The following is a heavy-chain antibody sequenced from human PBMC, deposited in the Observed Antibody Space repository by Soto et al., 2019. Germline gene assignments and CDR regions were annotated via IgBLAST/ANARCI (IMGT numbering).Heavy chain of an antibody. Sequence: ASVKVSCKASGYTFTSYDINWVRQATGQGLEWMGWMNPNSGNTGYAQKFQGRVTMTRNTSISTAYMELSSLRSEDTAVYYCARDTTIFGVVIGWEVDAFDIWGQGAMVTVSS. CDR3: ARDTTIFGVVIGWEVDAFDI. V-gene: IGHV1-8*01. CDR1: GYTFTSYD. J-gene: IGHJ3*02. D-gene: IGHD3-3*01. CDR2: MNPNSGNT.